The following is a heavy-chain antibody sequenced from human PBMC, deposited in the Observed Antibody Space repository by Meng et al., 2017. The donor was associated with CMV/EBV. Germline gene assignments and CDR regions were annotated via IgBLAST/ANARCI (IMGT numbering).Heavy chain of an antibody. CDR3: ARDVGIVVVPAALDP. D-gene: IGHD2-2*01. J-gene: IGHJ5*02. CDR2: ISWNSGSI. CDR1: GFTFDDYA. Sequence: GGSLRLSCAASGFTFDDYAMHWVRQAPGKGLEWVSGISWNSGSIGYADSVKGRLTISRDNAKNSLYLQMNSLRAEDTAVYYCARDVGIVVVPAALDPWGQGTLVTVSS. V-gene: IGHV3-9*01.